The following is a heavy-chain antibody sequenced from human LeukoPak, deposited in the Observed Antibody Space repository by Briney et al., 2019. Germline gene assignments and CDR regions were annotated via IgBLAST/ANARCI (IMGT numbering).Heavy chain of an antibody. D-gene: IGHD3-22*01. CDR2: ISYDGSNK. CDR3: ARDSAYYYDSSGYAFDY. CDR1: GFTFSSYA. V-gene: IGHV3-30*04. J-gene: IGHJ4*02. Sequence: GGSLRLSCAASGFTFSSYAMHWVRQAPGKGLEWVADISYDGSNKYYADSVKGRFTISRDNSKNTLYLQMSSLRAEDTAVYCCARDSAYYYDSSGYAFDYWGQGTLVTVSS.